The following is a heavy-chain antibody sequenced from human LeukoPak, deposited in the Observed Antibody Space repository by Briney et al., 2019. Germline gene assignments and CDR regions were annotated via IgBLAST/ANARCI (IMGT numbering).Heavy chain of an antibody. CDR1: GFTVSSNY. Sequence: AGGSLRLSCAASGFTVSSNYMRWVRQAPGKGLEWVSLIYSGGSTYYADSVKGRFTISRDTSKNTLYLQMNSLRVEDTAVYYCARDRGSSSWFDPWGQGTLVTVSS. CDR3: ARDRGSSSWFDP. V-gene: IGHV3-53*01. D-gene: IGHD6-6*01. J-gene: IGHJ5*02. CDR2: IYSGGST.